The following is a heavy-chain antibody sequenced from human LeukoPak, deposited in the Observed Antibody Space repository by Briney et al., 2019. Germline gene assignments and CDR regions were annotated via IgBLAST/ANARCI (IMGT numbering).Heavy chain of an antibody. Sequence: SETLSLTCAVYGGSFSGYYWSWIRQPPGKGLEWIGEINHSGSTNYNPSLKSRVTISVDTSKNQFSLKLSSVTAADTAVYYCARGNRGISGMDVWGKGTTVTVSS. D-gene: IGHD1-14*01. V-gene: IGHV4-34*01. CDR1: GGSFSGYY. CDR2: INHSGST. J-gene: IGHJ6*04. CDR3: ARGNRGISGMDV.